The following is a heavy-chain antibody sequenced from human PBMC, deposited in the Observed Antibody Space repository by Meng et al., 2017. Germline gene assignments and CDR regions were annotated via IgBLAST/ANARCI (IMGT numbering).Heavy chain of an antibody. CDR3: ARRGIAAAGNNWFDP. J-gene: IGHJ5*02. V-gene: IGHV4-4*03. CDR2: IYHSGST. CDR1: AGSISSSNW. D-gene: IGHD6-13*01. Sequence: HLRAPGPGLLKRPWTLALTCAVSAGSISSSNWLSLVRQPPGKGLELIGEIYHSGSTTYNPSLKSQVTISVDKSKNQFSLKLSSVTAADTAVYYCARRGIAAAGNNWFDPWGQGTLVTVSS.